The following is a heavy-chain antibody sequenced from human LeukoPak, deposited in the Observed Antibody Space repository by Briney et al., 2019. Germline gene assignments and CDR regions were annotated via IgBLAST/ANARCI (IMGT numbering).Heavy chain of an antibody. D-gene: IGHD1-1*01. CDR1: GFTFSNYY. CDR2: INQDGSLE. V-gene: IGHV3-7*01. Sequence: GGSLRLSCAASGFTFSNYYLTWVRQAPGKGLEWVANINQDGSLEKYVDSVTGRFTISRDNAENSVYLQMNSLGAEDTAVYYCARDGHNGNDFDYWGQGTLVTVSS. J-gene: IGHJ4*02. CDR3: ARDGHNGNDFDY.